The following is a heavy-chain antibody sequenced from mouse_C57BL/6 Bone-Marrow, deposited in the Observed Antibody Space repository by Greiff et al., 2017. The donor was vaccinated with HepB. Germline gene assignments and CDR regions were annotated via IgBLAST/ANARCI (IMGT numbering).Heavy chain of an antibody. Sequence: LKVSGPELVKPGASVKIPCKASGYTFTDYNMDWVKQSHGKSLEWIGDINPNNGGTIYNQKFKGKATLTVDKSSSTAYMELRSLTSEDTAVYYCATTEAYYYGSSYPHWYFDVWGTGTTVTVSS. CDR2: INPNNGGT. V-gene: IGHV1-18*01. CDR1: GYTFTDYN. J-gene: IGHJ1*03. D-gene: IGHD1-1*01. CDR3: ATTEAYYYGSSYPHWYFDV.